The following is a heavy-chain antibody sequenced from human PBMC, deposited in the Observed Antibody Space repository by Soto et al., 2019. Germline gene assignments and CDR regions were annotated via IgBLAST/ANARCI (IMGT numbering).Heavy chain of an antibody. D-gene: IGHD3-10*01. CDR3: AREVLDYYGSGSYPGYYMDV. CDR1: GGSISSYY. J-gene: IGHJ6*03. CDR2: IYYSGST. V-gene: IGHV4-59*01. Sequence: SETLSLPCTVSGGSISSYYWSWIRQPPGKGLEWIGYIYYSGSTNYNPSLKSRVTISVDTSKNQFSLKLSSVTAADTAVYYCAREVLDYYGSGSYPGYYMDVWGKGTTVTVSS.